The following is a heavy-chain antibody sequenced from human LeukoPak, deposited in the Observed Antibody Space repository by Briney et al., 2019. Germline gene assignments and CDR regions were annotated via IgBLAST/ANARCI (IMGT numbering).Heavy chain of an antibody. CDR3: ARGGWFRVEYGMDV. CDR1: GYTFTSYG. Sequence: ASVKVSCKASGYTFTSYGISWVRQATGQGLEWMGWMNPNSGNTGYAQKFQGRVTMTRNTSISTAYMELSSLRSEDTAVYYCARGGWFRVEYGMDVWGQGTTVTVSS. D-gene: IGHD3-10*01. J-gene: IGHJ6*02. CDR2: MNPNSGNT. V-gene: IGHV1-8*02.